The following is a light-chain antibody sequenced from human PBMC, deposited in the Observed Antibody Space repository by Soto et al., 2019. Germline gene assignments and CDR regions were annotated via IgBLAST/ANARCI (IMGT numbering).Light chain of an antibody. CDR1: SSDVGRYNL. CDR2: EGS. CDR3: CSYAGSSPVV. V-gene: IGLV2-23*01. J-gene: IGLJ2*01. Sequence: QSALTQPASVSGSPGQSITISCTGTSSDVGRYNLVSWYQQHPGKAPKLMIYEGSKRPSGVSNRFSGSKSGNTASLTISGLQAEDEAYYYCCSYAGSSPVVFGGGTKLTVL.